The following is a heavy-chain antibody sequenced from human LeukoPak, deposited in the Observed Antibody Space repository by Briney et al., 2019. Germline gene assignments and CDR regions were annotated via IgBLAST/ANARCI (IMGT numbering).Heavy chain of an antibody. CDR2: IKQDGNEK. J-gene: IGHJ4*02. Sequence: GGSLRLSCVVSGFTFSSYWMSWVRQAPGKGLEWVANIKQDGNEKYYVDSVKGRFTISRDNAKNSLYLQMNSLRAEDTAVYYCARVYSSSSGRALDYWGQGTLVTVSS. CDR1: GFTFSSYW. D-gene: IGHD6-6*01. V-gene: IGHV3-7*01. CDR3: ARVYSSSSGRALDY.